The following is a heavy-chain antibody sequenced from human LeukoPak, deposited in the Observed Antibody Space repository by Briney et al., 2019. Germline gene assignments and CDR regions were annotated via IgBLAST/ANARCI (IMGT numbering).Heavy chain of an antibody. V-gene: IGHV3-48*03. CDR1: GFTFSNYE. CDR3: ATFWARFGY. D-gene: IGHD2/OR15-2a*01. CDR2: ISGSGSTI. J-gene: IGHJ4*02. Sequence: GGSLRLPCAASGFTFSNYEMNWVRQAPGKGLEWVSYISGSGSTIYYADSVKGRFTISRDNAKNSLYLQMDSLRAEDTAVYYCATFWARFGYWGQGTLVTVSS.